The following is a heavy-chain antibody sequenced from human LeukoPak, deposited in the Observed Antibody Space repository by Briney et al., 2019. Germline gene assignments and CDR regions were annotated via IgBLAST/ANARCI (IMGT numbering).Heavy chain of an antibody. V-gene: IGHV3-23*01. CDR1: GFTFSNYA. J-gene: IGHJ4*02. D-gene: IGHD3-10*01. Sequence: PGGSLRLSCAASGFTFSNYAMSWVRQDPGEGLEWVSAISGSGGSTYYADSVKGRFTISRDNSKNTLYLQMNSLRAEDTAVYYCAKDRHLWFGEPDGYWGQGTLVTVSS. CDR2: ISGSGGST. CDR3: AKDRHLWFGEPDGY.